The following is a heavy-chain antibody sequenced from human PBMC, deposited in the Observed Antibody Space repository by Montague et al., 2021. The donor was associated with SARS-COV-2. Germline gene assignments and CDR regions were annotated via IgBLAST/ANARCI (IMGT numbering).Heavy chain of an antibody. Sequence: FLRLSCAASGFTFRNYAMIWVRQAPGKGLEWVSGISRSAGNTYYVDSVKGRFTISRDNSRNTLYLQMSSLRAGDTAVYYCAKDREVAAGGLYYFDIWGQGTLVTVSS. J-gene: IGHJ4*02. CDR3: AKDREVAAGGLYYFDI. D-gene: IGHD4/OR15-4a*01. CDR2: ISRSAGNT. CDR1: GFTFRNYA. V-gene: IGHV3-23*01.